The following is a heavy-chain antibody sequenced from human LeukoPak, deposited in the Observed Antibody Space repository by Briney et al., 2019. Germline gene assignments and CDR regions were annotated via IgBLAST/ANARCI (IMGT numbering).Heavy chain of an antibody. V-gene: IGHV4-61*02. CDR3: ARSFSDRYYFEL. J-gene: IGHJ4*02. CDR1: GDSITSGRYY. Sequence: PSQTLSLTCTVSGDSITSGRYYWSWVRQPAGKGLEWIGRIYASGKTDYNPYTPSLRSRVIVSLDTSKNQFSLFLTSVTAADTAMYYCARSFSDRYYFELWGQGALVTVSS. CDR2: IYASGKT. D-gene: IGHD1-14*01.